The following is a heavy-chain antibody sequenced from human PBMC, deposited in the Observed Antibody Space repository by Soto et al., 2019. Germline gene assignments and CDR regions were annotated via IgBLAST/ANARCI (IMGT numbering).Heavy chain of an antibody. J-gene: IGHJ4*02. CDR2: IDEYGSTI. D-gene: IGHD3-10*01. V-gene: IGHV3-74*01. CDR1: GFTFSSYW. Sequence: EVQLVESGGGLVQPGESLRLSCAASGFTFSSYWMHWVHQVPGKGLLWVSRIDEYGSTINYADSVKGRFTISRDNARNTLYLEMKSLRAEDTALYYCTRDIGGKGAYWGPGTLVTVSS. CDR3: TRDIGGKGAY.